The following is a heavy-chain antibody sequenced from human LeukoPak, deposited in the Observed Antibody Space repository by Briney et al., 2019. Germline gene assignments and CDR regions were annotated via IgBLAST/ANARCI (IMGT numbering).Heavy chain of an antibody. CDR3: ARAYLDCTGGSCYPLSFDY. CDR2: INHSGST. V-gene: IGHV4-34*01. J-gene: IGHJ4*01. D-gene: IGHD2-15*01. Sequence: SETLSLTCAVYGGSFSGYYWSWIRQPPGKGLEWIGEINHSGSTNYNPSLKSRVTMSVDTSKNQFSLKLTSVTAADTAVYYCARAYLDCTGGSCYPLSFDYWGHGTLVTVSS. CDR1: GGSFSGYY.